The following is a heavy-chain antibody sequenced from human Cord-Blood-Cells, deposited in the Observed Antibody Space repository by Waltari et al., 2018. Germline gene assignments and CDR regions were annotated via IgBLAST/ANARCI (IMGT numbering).Heavy chain of an antibody. D-gene: IGHD6-13*01. Sequence: QVQLQQWGAGLLKPSETLSLTCAVYGGSFSGYYWSWIRQPPGKGLEWIGEINHSGSTNYNQSLKSRVTISVDTSKNQFSLKLSSVTAADAAVYYCASSEYSSSWYYYYGMDVWGQGTTVTVSS. J-gene: IGHJ6*02. CDR2: INHSGST. V-gene: IGHV4-34*01. CDR1: GGSFSGYY. CDR3: ASSEYSSSWYYYYGMDV.